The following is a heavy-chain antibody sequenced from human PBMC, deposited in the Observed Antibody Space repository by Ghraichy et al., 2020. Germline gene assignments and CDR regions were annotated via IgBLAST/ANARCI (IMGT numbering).Heavy chain of an antibody. Sequence: GGSLRLSCAASGFTFSSYAMSWVRQAPGKGLEWVSVISGSGGSTNYADSVKGRFTISRDNSKNTLYLQMNSLRAEDTVVYYCAKGSASINRGGLDYWCHGTLVTVSS. CDR3: AKGSASINRGGLDY. CDR1: GFTFSSYA. CDR2: ISGSGGST. J-gene: IGHJ4*01. D-gene: IGHD2/OR15-2a*01. V-gene: IGHV3-23*01.